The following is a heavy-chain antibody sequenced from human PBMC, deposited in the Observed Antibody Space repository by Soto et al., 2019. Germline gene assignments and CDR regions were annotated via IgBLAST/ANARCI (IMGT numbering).Heavy chain of an antibody. CDR1: GFTFRSYG. CDR3: ARETSIAGYYYYGMDV. D-gene: IGHD6-6*01. J-gene: IGHJ6*02. CDR2: IWYDGSNK. Sequence: GGSLRLSFAASGFTFRSYGIHWVRQAPGKGLEWVAVIWYDGSNKYYADSVKGRFTISRDNSKNTLYLQMNSLRAEDTAVYYCARETSIAGYYYYGMDVWGQGTTVTVSS. V-gene: IGHV3-33*01.